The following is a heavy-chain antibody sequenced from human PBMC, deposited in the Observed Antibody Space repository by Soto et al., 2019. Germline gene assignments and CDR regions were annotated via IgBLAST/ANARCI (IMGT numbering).Heavy chain of an antibody. CDR1: GDTFSFYS. CDR2: VNPILSMS. Sequence: QVQLVQSGAEVKRPGSSVKVSCKASGDTFSFYSINWVRQGPGLGLEWMGRVNPILSMSNYAQRFQGRVTMTADKSTSTAYMELSGLRSEHTAMYYCATSYGSGYRAFDYWGQGALVTVSS. CDR3: ATSYGSGYRAFDY. V-gene: IGHV1-69*04. J-gene: IGHJ4*02. D-gene: IGHD3-10*01.